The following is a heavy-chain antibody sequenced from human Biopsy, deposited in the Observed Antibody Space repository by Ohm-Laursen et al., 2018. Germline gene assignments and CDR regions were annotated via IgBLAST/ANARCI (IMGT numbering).Heavy chain of an antibody. CDR1: GYTLNELS. D-gene: IGHD1-1*01. CDR3: AADINVWNVNY. CDR2: FAPENGKT. Sequence: ASVKASCKISGYTLNELSMHWVRQVPGKGLEWMGGFAPENGKTVYAQNFQARVSLTEDTSTDTAYMELRSLRSEDTAVYYCAADINVWNVNYWGQGTQVTVSS. V-gene: IGHV1-24*01. J-gene: IGHJ4*02.